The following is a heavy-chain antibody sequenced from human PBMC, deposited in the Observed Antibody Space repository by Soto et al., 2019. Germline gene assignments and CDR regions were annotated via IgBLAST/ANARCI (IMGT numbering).Heavy chain of an antibody. CDR1: GFAFSSHP. CDR2: ISDGGDLT. V-gene: IGHV3-23*01. J-gene: IGHJ3*02. Sequence: GGSLRLSCAASGFAFSSHPMSWVRQAPEKGLEWVAGISDGGDLTYNADSVRGRFTISRDNSRNTLYLQMNSLRAEDTAVYYCARRVIGSSRAFDIWGQGTMVT. D-gene: IGHD3-10*01. CDR3: ARRVIGSSRAFDI.